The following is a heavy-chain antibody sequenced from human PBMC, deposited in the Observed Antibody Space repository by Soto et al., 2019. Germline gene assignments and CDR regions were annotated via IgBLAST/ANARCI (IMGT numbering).Heavy chain of an antibody. CDR3: ARDPLITMVRGRSGGMDV. D-gene: IGHD3-10*01. CDR2: IIPIFGTA. V-gene: IGHV1-69*13. Sequence: GASVKVSCKASGGTFSSYAISWVRQAPGQGLEWMGGIIPIFGTANYAQKFQGRVTITADESTSTAYMELSSLRSEDTAVYYCARDPLITMVRGRSGGMDVWGQGTTVTVSS. J-gene: IGHJ6*02. CDR1: GGTFSSYA.